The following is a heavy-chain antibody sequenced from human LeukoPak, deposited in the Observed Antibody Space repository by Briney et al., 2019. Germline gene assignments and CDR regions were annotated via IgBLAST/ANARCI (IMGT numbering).Heavy chain of an antibody. Sequence: GGSLRLSCAASRFTFSSYEMNWVRQAPGKGLEWVSYISSSGSTIYYADSVKGRFTISRDNAKNSLYLQMNSLRAEDTAVYYCARVNQKRGFDYWGQGTLVTVSS. CDR2: ISSSGSTI. CDR1: RFTFSSYE. J-gene: IGHJ4*02. CDR3: ARVNQKRGFDY. D-gene: IGHD1-14*01. V-gene: IGHV3-48*03.